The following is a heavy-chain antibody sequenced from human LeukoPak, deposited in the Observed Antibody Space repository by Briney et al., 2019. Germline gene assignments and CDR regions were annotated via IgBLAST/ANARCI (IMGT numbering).Heavy chain of an antibody. Sequence: SETLSLTCTVSGGSISSGGYYWSWIRQHPGKGLEWIGYIYYSGSTYYNPSLKSRVTISVDTSKNQFSLKLSSVTAADTAVYYCARDDGHYYGSGGYSYWFDPWGQGTLVTVSS. J-gene: IGHJ5*02. CDR3: ARDDGHYYGSGGYSYWFDP. D-gene: IGHD3-10*01. CDR2: IYYSGST. V-gene: IGHV4-31*03. CDR1: GGSISSGGYY.